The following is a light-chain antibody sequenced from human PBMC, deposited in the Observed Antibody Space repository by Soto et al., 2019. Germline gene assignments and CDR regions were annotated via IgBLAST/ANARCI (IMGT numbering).Light chain of an antibody. CDR3: QQSYTMPLT. J-gene: IGKJ4*01. CDR2: DAS. CDR1: QSIDNF. V-gene: IGKV1-39*01. Sequence: DIQMTQSPSSLSASIGDRVTLTCRAGQSIDNFLNWYQQKPGKAPKLLIYDASSLQSGVPSRFSGGGSGTEFTLTISSLQREDFATYYCQQSYTMPLTFGGGTKVEIK.